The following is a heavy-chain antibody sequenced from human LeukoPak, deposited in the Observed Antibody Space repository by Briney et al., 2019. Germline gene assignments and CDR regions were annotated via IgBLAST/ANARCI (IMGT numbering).Heavy chain of an antibody. CDR1: GGSITSYY. Sequence: SETLSLTCTVSGGSITSYYWSWIRQPPGKGLELIGYIYYSGRTSYNPSLKSRVTISVDTSKKQFSLKLRSVTAADTAVYYCARVAGKTNWFDPWGQGTLVTVSS. CDR2: IYYSGRT. V-gene: IGHV4-59*01. CDR3: ARVAGKTNWFDP. D-gene: IGHD4-23*01. J-gene: IGHJ5*02.